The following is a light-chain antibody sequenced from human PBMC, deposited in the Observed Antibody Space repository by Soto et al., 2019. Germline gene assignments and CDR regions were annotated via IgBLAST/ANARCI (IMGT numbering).Light chain of an antibody. CDR1: SSDVGGYNY. Sequence: QSVLTQPASVSGSPGQSITISCTGTSSDVGGYNYVSWYQQHPGKAPKLMIYEVTNRPSGVSNRFSGSKSGNTASLTISGLQTEDEGDYYCSSYTSNNYVVFGGGTKVTVL. J-gene: IGLJ2*01. V-gene: IGLV2-14*01. CDR2: EVT. CDR3: SSYTSNNYVV.